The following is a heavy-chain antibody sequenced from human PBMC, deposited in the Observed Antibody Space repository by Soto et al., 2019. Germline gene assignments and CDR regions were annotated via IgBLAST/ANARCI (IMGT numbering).Heavy chain of an antibody. CDR2: ISSSSSTI. V-gene: IGHV3-48*01. CDR3: ARTADYDILTGYQKTTYYFDY. J-gene: IGHJ4*02. D-gene: IGHD3-9*01. CDR1: GFTFSSYS. Sequence: EVQLVESGGGLVQPGGSLRLSCAASGFTFSSYSMNWVRQAPGKGLEWVSYISSSSSTIYYADSVKGRFTISRDNAKNSLYLQMNSLRAEDTAVYYCARTADYDILTGYQKTTYYFDYWGQGTLVTVSS.